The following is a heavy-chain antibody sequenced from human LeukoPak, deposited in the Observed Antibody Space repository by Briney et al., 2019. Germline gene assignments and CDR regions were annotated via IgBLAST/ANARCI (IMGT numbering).Heavy chain of an antibody. CDR2: ISYNGST. Sequence: SETLSLTCTVSGGTINTYYWSWLRQPPGKGLEWIGYISYNGSTESKPSLNSRVTISVDTSKTHFPLKLSSVTAADTAVYYCARGLPYSYIDYWGQGTLVTVSS. CDR3: ARGLPYSYIDY. D-gene: IGHD4-11*01. V-gene: IGHV4-59*08. CDR1: GGTINTYY. J-gene: IGHJ4*02.